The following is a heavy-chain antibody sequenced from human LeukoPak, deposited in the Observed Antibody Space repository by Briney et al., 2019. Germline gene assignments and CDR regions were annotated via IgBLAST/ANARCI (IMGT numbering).Heavy chain of an antibody. V-gene: IGHV3-11*04. CDR2: ISGNGGVI. D-gene: IGHD3-10*01. J-gene: IGHJ5*02. CDR1: GFTFSDNY. Sequence: PGGSLRLSCAASGFTFSDNYMTWVRQAPGEGLEWLSYISGNGGVIQYADSVKGRFTISRDNSKNTLYLQMNSLRAEDTAVYYCARGGSWFGELSWFDPWGQGTLVTVSS. CDR3: ARGGSWFGELSWFDP.